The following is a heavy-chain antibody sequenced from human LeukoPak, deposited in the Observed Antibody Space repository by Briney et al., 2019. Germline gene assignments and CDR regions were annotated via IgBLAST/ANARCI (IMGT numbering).Heavy chain of an antibody. CDR1: GFTFTGYY. Sequence: GSVKVSCKASGFTFTGYYMHWVRQAPGQGVECMGWIYPNSGGAHYPQKLQGRVTMTRDTSISTAYMEMSRLRAAGTAVYYCARISHPVEYYDSSGYLTLDYWGQGTLVTVSS. D-gene: IGHD3-22*01. J-gene: IGHJ4*02. V-gene: IGHV1-2*02. CDR3: ARISHPVEYYDSSGYLTLDY. CDR2: IYPNSGGA.